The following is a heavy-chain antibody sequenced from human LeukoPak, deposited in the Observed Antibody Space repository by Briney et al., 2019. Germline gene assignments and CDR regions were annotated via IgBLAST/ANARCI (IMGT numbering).Heavy chain of an antibody. CDR3: ARDVGYGGD. CDR2: ISTDGSNT. CDR1: GFIFSSYW. V-gene: IGHV3-74*01. D-gene: IGHD4-23*01. J-gene: IGHJ4*02. Sequence: GGSLRLSCVGSGFIFSSYWIDWVRQAPGKGLVWVSPISTDGSNTNYADFVKGRFTISGDNAKHTVYLQMNSLRVEDTAVYYCARDVGYGGDWGQGTLVTVS.